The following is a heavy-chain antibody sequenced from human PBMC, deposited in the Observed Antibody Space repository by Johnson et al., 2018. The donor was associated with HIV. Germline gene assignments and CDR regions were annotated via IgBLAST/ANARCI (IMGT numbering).Heavy chain of an antibody. CDR2: IWYDGNEK. V-gene: IGHV3-33*01. CDR3: ARPLLLWFGETYDAFDI. CDR1: GFTFSSYG. Sequence: QVQLVESGGGVVQPGRSLRLSCAASGFTFSSYGMHWVRQAPGKGREWVAVIWYDGNEKYYVDSVKGRFTISRDNAKNSLYLQMNSLRAEDTAVYYCARPLLLWFGETYDAFDIWGQGTMVTVS. D-gene: IGHD3-10*01. J-gene: IGHJ3*02.